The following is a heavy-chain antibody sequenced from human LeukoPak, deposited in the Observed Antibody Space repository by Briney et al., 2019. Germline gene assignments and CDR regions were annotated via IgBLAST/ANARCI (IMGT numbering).Heavy chain of an antibody. CDR1: GYTFTSYD. J-gene: IGHJ6*03. D-gene: IGHD5-18*01. Sequence: ASVKVSCKASGYTFTSYDINWVRQATGQGLEWMGWMNPNSGNTGYAQKFQGRVTMTRNTSISTAYMELSSLRSEGTAVYYCARDNGGTAMAYYYYYYMDVWGKGTTVTVSS. V-gene: IGHV1-8*01. CDR3: ARDNGGTAMAYYYYYYMDV. CDR2: MNPNSGNT.